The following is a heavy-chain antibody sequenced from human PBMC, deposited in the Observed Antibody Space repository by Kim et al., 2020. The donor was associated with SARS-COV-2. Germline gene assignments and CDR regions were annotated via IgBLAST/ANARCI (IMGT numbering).Heavy chain of an antibody. Sequence: ASVKVSCKASGYNFANYDINWVRQATGQGLQWMGWMNPNSGNTGYAQKFQGRVTMTRNTSISTAYMELSSLGSEDTAVYYCARDPRTVEPNYGPFDSWGQ. V-gene: IGHV1-8*01. D-gene: IGHD4-17*01. CDR2: MNPNSGNT. CDR1: GYNFANYD. J-gene: IGHJ4*02. CDR3: ARDPRTVEPNYGPFDS.